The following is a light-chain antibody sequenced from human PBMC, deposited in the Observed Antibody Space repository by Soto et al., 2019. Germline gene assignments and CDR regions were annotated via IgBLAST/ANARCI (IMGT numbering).Light chain of an antibody. Sequence: DIQMTQSPSSLSASVGDRVTITCRASQSISSYLNWYQQKPGKAPMLLIYAASSLQSGVPSRFSGSGSGTDFTLTISSLQPEDCATYYGQQSYRTPYTVGQGTKLEIK. CDR1: QSISSY. J-gene: IGKJ2*01. CDR3: QQSYRTPYT. V-gene: IGKV1-39*01. CDR2: AAS.